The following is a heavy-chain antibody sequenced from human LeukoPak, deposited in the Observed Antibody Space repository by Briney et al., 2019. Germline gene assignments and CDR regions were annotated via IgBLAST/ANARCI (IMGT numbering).Heavy chain of an antibody. V-gene: IGHV4-39*07. D-gene: IGHD3-10*02. CDR3: ARGSPGITMIGPVDQSYFDY. Sequence: PSETLSLTCTVSGGSISSSTYYWGWIRQPPGKGLEWIGEINHSGSTNYNPSLKSRVTISVDTSKNQFSLKLSSVTAADTAVYYCARGSPGITMIGPVDQSYFDYWGQGTLVTVSS. CDR2: INHSGST. J-gene: IGHJ4*02. CDR1: GGSISSSTYY.